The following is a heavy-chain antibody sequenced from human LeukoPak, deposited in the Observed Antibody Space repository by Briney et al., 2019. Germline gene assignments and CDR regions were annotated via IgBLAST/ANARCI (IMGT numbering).Heavy chain of an antibody. CDR1: GFTFSSYS. J-gene: IGHJ4*02. V-gene: IGHV3-7*01. Sequence: GGSLRLSCAASGFTFSSYSMNWVRQAPGKGLEWVANINEDGSAKYSMDSVKGRFSISRDNAKNSLYLQMNSLTAEDTAVYYCARVRVIVAGSFDYFDNWGQGTLVTVSS. D-gene: IGHD2/OR15-2a*01. CDR3: ARVRVIVAGSFDYFDN. CDR2: INEDGSAK.